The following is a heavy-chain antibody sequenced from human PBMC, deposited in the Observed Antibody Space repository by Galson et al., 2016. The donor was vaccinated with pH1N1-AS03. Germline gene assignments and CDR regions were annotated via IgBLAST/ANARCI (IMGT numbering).Heavy chain of an antibody. D-gene: IGHD6-6*01. CDR3: ARGSSSDY. CDR1: GYSISSGYF. V-gene: IGHV4-38-2*01. Sequence: ETLSLTCAVSGYSISSGYFWGWIRQPPGKGLEWIGSSYHGGNTYYNPSLESRLTISLDTSKNQFSLKMNSVTAADTAVYYCARGSSSDYWGQGTLVIVSS. CDR2: SYHGGNT. J-gene: IGHJ4*02.